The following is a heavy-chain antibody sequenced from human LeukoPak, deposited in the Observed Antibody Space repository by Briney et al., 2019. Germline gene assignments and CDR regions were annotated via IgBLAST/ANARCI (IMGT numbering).Heavy chain of an antibody. Sequence: RAGGSLRLSCEASGLIFSDYAMTWVRQAPGKGLEWVSSSETCGSGTHYPDGVRVRFAIFRDTSRSTLSLQMNSLRAEDTAIYFCAKGKGYNNLEYFDPWGQGTLVFASS. CDR3: AKGKGYNNLEYFDP. CDR1: GLIFSDYA. V-gene: IGHV3-23*05. CDR2: SETCGSGT. J-gene: IGHJ5*02. D-gene: IGHD5-24*01.